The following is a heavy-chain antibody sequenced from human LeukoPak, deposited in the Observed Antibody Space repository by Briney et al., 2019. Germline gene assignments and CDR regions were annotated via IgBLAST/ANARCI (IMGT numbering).Heavy chain of an antibody. CDR1: GYTFTSYG. Sequence: GASVKVSCKASGYTFTSYGISWVRQAPGQGLEWMGWISAYNGNTNYAQKLQGRVTMTTDTSTSTAYMELSSLRSEDTAVYYCARGQGGSYYYYMDVWGKGTTVTVSS. V-gene: IGHV1-18*01. J-gene: IGHJ6*03. D-gene: IGHD1-26*01. CDR2: ISAYNGNT. CDR3: ARGQGGSYYYYMDV.